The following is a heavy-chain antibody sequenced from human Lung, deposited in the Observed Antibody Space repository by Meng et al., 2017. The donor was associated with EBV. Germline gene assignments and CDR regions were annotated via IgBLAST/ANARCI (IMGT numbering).Heavy chain of an antibody. CDR3: ARDLGYCTNAGCSRNWFDP. D-gene: IGHD2-8*01. Sequence: QVQLVQSGAEVKKPXASVKVSCXASGYTFTSYGISWVRQAPGQGLEWMGWISGYSGNTNYAQKVQGRVTMTTDTSTSTAYMELRSLRSDDTAVYYCARDLGYCTNAGCSRNWFDPWGQGTLVTVSS. CDR1: GYTFTSYG. CDR2: ISGYSGNT. V-gene: IGHV1-18*01. J-gene: IGHJ5*02.